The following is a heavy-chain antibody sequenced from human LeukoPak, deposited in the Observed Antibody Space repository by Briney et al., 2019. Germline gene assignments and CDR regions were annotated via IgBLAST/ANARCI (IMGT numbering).Heavy chain of an antibody. CDR2: ISWNSGSI. Sequence: SGGSLRLSCAASGFTFDDYAMHWVRQAPGKGLEWVSGISWNSGSIGYADSVKGRFTISRDNAKNSLYLQMNSLRAEDTALYYCAKGHIVVVTATQGVAFDIWGQGTMVTVSS. D-gene: IGHD2-21*02. V-gene: IGHV3-9*01. CDR1: GFTFDDYA. J-gene: IGHJ3*02. CDR3: AKGHIVVVTATQGVAFDI.